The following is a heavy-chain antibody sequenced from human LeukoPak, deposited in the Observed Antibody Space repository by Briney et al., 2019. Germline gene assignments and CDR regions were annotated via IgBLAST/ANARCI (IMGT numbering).Heavy chain of an antibody. D-gene: IGHD3-10*01. J-gene: IGHJ6*03. V-gene: IGHV4-59*01. CDR1: GGSIRGYY. CDR3: ARVFDSGSQAYFYYMDV. Sequence: ASETLSLTCNVSGGSIRGYYWSWIRQPPGKGLEWIGYIYSSGSTNYNPSLKSRVTMSVDTSKNQFSLKVSSVTAADTAVYYCARVFDSGSQAYFYYMDVWGKGTTVTIFS. CDR2: IYSSGST.